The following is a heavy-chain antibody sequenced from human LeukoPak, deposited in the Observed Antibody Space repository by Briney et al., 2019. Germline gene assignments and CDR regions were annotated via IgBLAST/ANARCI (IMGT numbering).Heavy chain of an antibody. Sequence: ASVKVSCKASGYAFTDYYMHWVRQAPGQGLEWMGWINPYSGGTNYAQNFQGRVTMTRDTSISTGYMELSRLGSDDTAVYYCARIRGGNNYHFDYWGQGTLVTVSS. V-gene: IGHV1-2*02. J-gene: IGHJ4*02. CDR1: GYAFTDYY. CDR3: ARIRGGNNYHFDY. CDR2: INPYSGGT. D-gene: IGHD1-26*01.